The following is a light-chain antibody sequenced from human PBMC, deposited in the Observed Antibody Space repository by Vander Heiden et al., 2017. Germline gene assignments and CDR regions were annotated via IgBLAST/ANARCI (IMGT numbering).Light chain of an antibody. CDR2: AAS. J-gene: IGKJ3*01. CDR3: QQSYSTLT. Sequence: VTITCRASQSISSYLNWYQQKPGKAPKLLIYAASSLQSGVPSRFSGSGSGTDFTLTISRLQPEDFATYYCQQSYSTLTFGPGTKVDIK. V-gene: IGKV1-39*01. CDR1: QSISSY.